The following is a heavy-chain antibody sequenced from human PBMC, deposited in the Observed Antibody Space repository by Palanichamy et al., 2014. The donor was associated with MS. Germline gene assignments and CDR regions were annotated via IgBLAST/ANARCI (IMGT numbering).Heavy chain of an antibody. CDR3: ARGKTTGY. D-gene: IGHD1-14*01. Sequence: GRQAPGKGLEWVANIKYDGSQIYYVDSVKGRFTISRDNANNSLFLQMNSLRPDDTAVYFCARGKTTGYWGQGTLVTVSS. CDR2: IKYDGSQI. J-gene: IGHJ4*02. V-gene: IGHV3-7*03.